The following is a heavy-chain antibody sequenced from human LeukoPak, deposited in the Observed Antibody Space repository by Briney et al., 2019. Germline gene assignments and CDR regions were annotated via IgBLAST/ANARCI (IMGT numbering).Heavy chain of an antibody. D-gene: IGHD1-26*01. V-gene: IGHV4-34*01. CDR3: ARGRGGSYYRDFDY. CDR2: INHSGST. CDR1: GGSFSGYY. Sequence: PSETLSLTCAVYGGSFSGYYWSWIRQPPGKGLEWIGEINHSGSTNYNPSLKSRVTISVDMSKNQFSLKLSSVTAADTAVYYCARGRGGSYYRDFDYWGQGTLVTVSS. J-gene: IGHJ4*02.